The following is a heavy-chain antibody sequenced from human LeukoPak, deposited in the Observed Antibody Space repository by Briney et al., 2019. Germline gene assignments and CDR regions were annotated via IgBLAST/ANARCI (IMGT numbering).Heavy chain of an antibody. J-gene: IGHJ4*02. Sequence: SETLSLTCTVSGGSISGYYWSWIRQPPGKGLEWIGYIFYSGSTDYNPSLKSRVTISVDTSKNQFSLKLSSVTAADTAVYYCARIGPSETTPPPFDYWGQGTLVTVSS. CDR3: ARIGPSETTPPPFDY. CDR1: GGSISGYY. V-gene: IGHV4-59*08. CDR2: IFYSGST. D-gene: IGHD4-17*01.